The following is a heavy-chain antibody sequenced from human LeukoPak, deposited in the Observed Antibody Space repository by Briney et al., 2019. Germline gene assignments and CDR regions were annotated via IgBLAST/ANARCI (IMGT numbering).Heavy chain of an antibody. D-gene: IGHD6-19*01. CDR3: ARDPSFIAVAGHSSGHPPGWFDP. J-gene: IGHJ5*02. Sequence: ASVKVSCKASGGTFSSYAISWVRQAPGQGLEWMGRIIPILGIANYAQKFQGRVTITADKSTSTAYMELSSLRSEDTAVYYCARDPSFIAVAGHSSGHPPGWFDPWGQGTLVTVSS. V-gene: IGHV1-69*04. CDR1: GGTFSSYA. CDR2: IIPILGIA.